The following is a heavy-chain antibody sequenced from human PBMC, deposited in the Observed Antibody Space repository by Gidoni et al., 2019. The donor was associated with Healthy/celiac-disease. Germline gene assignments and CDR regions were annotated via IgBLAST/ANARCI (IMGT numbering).Heavy chain of an antibody. V-gene: IGHV3-33*01. CDR1: GFTFSSYG. J-gene: IGHJ4*02. CDR2: IWYDGSKK. CDR3: ARELRYFDWLLGYFDY. D-gene: IGHD3-9*01. Sequence: QVQLVESGGGVVKPGRSLRLSCAASGFTFSSYGMHWVRQAPGKGLEWVAVIWYDGSKKYYADSVKGRFTISRDNSKNTLYLQMNSLRAEDTAVYYCARELRYFDWLLGYFDYWGQGTLVTVSS.